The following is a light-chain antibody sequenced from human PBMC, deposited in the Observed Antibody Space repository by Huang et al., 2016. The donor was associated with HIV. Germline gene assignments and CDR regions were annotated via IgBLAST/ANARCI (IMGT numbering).Light chain of an antibody. Sequence: EIVLTQSPATLSLSPGERATLPCRASQSVSSYLAWYQQKPGQAPRLLLYDASNRATCIPFMFSGSGSGTDFTLTISNLEPEDFAVYYCQQRSNWPPLTFGGGTKVEIK. V-gene: IGKV3-11*01. J-gene: IGKJ4*01. CDR2: DAS. CDR3: QQRSNWPPLT. CDR1: QSVSSY.